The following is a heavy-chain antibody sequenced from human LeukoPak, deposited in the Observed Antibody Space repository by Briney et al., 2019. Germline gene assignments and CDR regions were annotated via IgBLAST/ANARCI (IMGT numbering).Heavy chain of an antibody. V-gene: IGHV3-66*01. CDR2: IYSDGNT. CDR3: ARDHHGSGSYPNP. D-gene: IGHD3-10*01. CDR1: GFTVNSIY. J-gene: IGHJ5*02. Sequence: GGSLRLSCAASGFTVNSIYMSWVRQAPGKGLERISVIYSDGNTYYSDSVKGRFTISRDNSKNTLYLQMNSLRAEDTAVYYCARDHHGSGSYPNPWGQGTLVTVSS.